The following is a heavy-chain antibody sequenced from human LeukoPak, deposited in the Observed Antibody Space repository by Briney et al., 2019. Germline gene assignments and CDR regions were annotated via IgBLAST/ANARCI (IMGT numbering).Heavy chain of an antibody. CDR3: ASNCAGDCYSL. D-gene: IGHD2-21*02. V-gene: IGHV4-59*01. CDR2: ICYSGST. J-gene: IGHJ4*02. CDR1: GGSISSYY. Sequence: SETLSLTCTVSGGSISSYYWSWIRQPPGKGLEWIGYICYSGSTNYNPSLKSRVTISVDTSKNQFSLKLSSVTAADTAVYYCASNCAGDCYSLWGQGTLVTVSS.